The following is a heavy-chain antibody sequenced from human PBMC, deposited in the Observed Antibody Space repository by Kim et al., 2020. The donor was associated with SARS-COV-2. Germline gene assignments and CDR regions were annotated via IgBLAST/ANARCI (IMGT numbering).Heavy chain of an antibody. D-gene: IGHD2-2*01. J-gene: IGHJ6*02. CDR2: ISAYNGNT. CDR3: ARGVVVVPAAHYYYYGMDV. CDR1: GYTFTSYG. Sequence: ASVKVSCKASGYTFTSYGISWVRQAPGQGLEWMGWISAYNGNTNYAQKLQGRVTMTTDTPTSTAYMELRSLRSDDTAVYYCARGVVVVPAAHYYYYGMDVWGQGTTVTVSS. V-gene: IGHV1-18*04.